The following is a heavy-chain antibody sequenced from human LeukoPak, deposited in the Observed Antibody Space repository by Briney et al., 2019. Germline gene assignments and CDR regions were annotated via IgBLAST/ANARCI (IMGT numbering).Heavy chain of an antibody. V-gene: IGHV3-30*02. CDR2: IWNDGNIK. CDR3: AKDPGYSTYGYYMDV. D-gene: IGHD5-24*01. CDR1: GFTFRIYG. J-gene: IGHJ6*03. Sequence: GGSLRLSCAASGFTFRIYGMHWVRQAPGKGLEWVAFIWNDGNIKYYAESLKGRFTISRDNSKEMLFLQMNSLRVEDTAVCYCAKDPGYSTYGYYMDVWGKGTTVTVSS.